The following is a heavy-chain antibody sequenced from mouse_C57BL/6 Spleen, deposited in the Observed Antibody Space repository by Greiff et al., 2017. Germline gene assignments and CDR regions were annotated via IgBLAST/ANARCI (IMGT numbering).Heavy chain of an antibody. J-gene: IGHJ3*01. CDR2: IDPANGNT. V-gene: IGHV14-3*01. CDR1: GFNIKNTY. CDR3: AIHYYGSSFVFAY. D-gene: IGHD1-1*01. Sequence: EVQLQESVAELVRPGASVKLSCTASGFNIKNTYMHWVKQRPEQGLEWIGRIDPANGNTKYAPKFQGKATITADTSSHTAYLQLSSLTSEDTAIYYCAIHYYGSSFVFAYWGQGTLVTVSA.